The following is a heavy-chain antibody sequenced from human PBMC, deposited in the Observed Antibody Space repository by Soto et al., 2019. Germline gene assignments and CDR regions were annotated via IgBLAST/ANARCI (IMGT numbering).Heavy chain of an antibody. CDR1: GGTFSSYA. D-gene: IGHD3-22*01. J-gene: IGHJ5*02. Sequence: GASVKVSCKASGGTFSSYAISWVRQAPGQGLEWMGGIIPIFGTANYAQKFQGRVTITADESTSTAYMELSSLRSEDTAVYYCARDLYYYDSSGYYYTFDPWGQGTLVTVS. CDR2: IIPIFGTA. CDR3: ARDLYYYDSSGYYYTFDP. V-gene: IGHV1-69*13.